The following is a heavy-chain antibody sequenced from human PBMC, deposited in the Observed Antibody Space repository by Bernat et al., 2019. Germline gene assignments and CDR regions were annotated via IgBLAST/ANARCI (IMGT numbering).Heavy chain of an antibody. J-gene: IGHJ5*02. CDR2: ISYDGSNI. CDR1: GFTFSSYA. Sequence: LVESGGGVVQPGRSLRLSCAASGFTFSSYAMHWVRQAPGKGLEWVAVISYDGSNIYYADSVKGRFTISRDNSKNTLYLQMNSLRAEDTAVYYCAYERFDPWGQGTLVTVSS. CDR3: AYERFDP. D-gene: IGHD3-3*01. V-gene: IGHV3-30*04.